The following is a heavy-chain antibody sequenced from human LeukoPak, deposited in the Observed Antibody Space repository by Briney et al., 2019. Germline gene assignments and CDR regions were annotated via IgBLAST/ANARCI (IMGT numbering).Heavy chain of an antibody. D-gene: IGHD3-22*01. V-gene: IGHV3-21*01. CDR1: GFTFSSYS. CDR2: ISSSSYI. Sequence: PGGSLRLSCAASGFTFSSYSMNWVRQAPGKGLEWVSSISSSSYIYYADSVKGRFTISRDNAKNSLYLQMNSLRAEDTAVYYCASGPYDSSGYYYRWGQGTLVTVSS. J-gene: IGHJ4*02. CDR3: ASGPYDSSGYYYR.